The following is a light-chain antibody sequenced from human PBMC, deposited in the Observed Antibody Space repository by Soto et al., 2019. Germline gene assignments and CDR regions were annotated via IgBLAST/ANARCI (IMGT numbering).Light chain of an antibody. CDR2: QVT. CDR1: TSDIGSYDY. J-gene: IGLJ2*01. CDR3: SSYTSSTTLVL. V-gene: IGLV2-14*01. Sequence: QSVLTQPASVSGSPGQSINISCTGTTSDIGSYDYVSWYQQHPGKAPKLMIFQVTHRPPGISTRFSGSKSGSTASLTISGLQSEDEAEYYCSSYTSSTTLVLFGEGTKLTVL.